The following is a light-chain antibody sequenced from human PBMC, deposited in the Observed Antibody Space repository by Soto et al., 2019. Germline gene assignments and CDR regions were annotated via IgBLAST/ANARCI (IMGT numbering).Light chain of an antibody. CDR1: SSDVGGYNY. CDR3: SSYTSSSTLLYV. V-gene: IGLV2-14*01. CDR2: EVS. Sequence: QSALTQPASVSGSPGQSITISCSGTSSDVGGYNYVSWYQQHPGKAPKLMIYEVSNRPSGVSNRFSGSKSGNTASLTLSGLQAEDEADYYCSSYTSSSTLLYVFGTGTKVT. J-gene: IGLJ1*01.